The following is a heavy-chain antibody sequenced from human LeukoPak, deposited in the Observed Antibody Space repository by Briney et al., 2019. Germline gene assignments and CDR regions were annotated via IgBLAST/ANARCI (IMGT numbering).Heavy chain of an antibody. CDR1: GGSFSGYY. V-gene: IGHV4-34*01. CDR3: ARADYGSGSFPNY. Sequence: SETLSLTCAVYGGSFSGYYWSWIRQPPGKGLEWIGEINHSGSTNYNPSLKSRVTISVDTSKNQFSLKLSSVTAADTAVYYCARADYGSGSFPNYWGQGTLVTVSS. D-gene: IGHD3-10*01. J-gene: IGHJ4*02. CDR2: INHSGST.